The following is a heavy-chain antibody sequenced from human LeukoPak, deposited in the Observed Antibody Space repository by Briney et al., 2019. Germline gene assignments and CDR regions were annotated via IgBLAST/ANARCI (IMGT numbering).Heavy chain of an antibody. V-gene: IGHV3-23*01. CDR1: GITLSNYD. Sequence: GGSLRLSCAVCGITLSNYDMSWVRQAPGKGLEWVAGISDRGSRTNYADSVKGRFTISTDHPKNTLYLQMNSLRAEDTAVYFCAKRGVVIRVILVGFHKEAYYFDSWGQGALVTVSS. CDR3: AKRGVVIRVILVGFHKEAYYFDS. J-gene: IGHJ4*02. D-gene: IGHD3-10*01. CDR2: ISDRGSRT.